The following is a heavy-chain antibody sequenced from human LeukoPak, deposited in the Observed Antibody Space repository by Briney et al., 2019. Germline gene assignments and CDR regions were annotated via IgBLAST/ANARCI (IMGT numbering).Heavy chain of an antibody. V-gene: IGHV4-4*07. D-gene: IGHD2-15*01. Sequence: SETLSLTCTVSGGSIGYYSWSWIRQPAGKGLEWIGRIFASGSTNYNPSLRSRVTMSVDTSKNQFSLKLTSVTAADTAVYYCARDSVCSGGSCHEVDVWGKGTTVTVSS. CDR1: GGSIGYYS. CDR2: IFASGST. CDR3: ARDSVCSGGSCHEVDV. J-gene: IGHJ6*04.